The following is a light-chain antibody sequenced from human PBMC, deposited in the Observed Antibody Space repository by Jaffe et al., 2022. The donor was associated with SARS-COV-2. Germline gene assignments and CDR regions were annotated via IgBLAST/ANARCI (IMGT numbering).Light chain of an antibody. CDR1: RLRSYY. CDR3: NSRDSSGIRV. CDR2: GKN. J-gene: IGLJ3*02. V-gene: IGLV3-19*01. Sequence: SSELTQDPAVSVALGQTVRITCQGDRLRSYYASWYQQKPGQAPVLVIYGKNNRPSGIPDRFSGSSSGNTASLTITGAQAEDEADYYCNSRDSSGIRVFGGGTKLTVL.